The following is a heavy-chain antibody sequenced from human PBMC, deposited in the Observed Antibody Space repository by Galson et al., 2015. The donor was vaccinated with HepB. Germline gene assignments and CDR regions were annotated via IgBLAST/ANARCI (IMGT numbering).Heavy chain of an antibody. V-gene: IGHV3-49*03. CDR3: TRPPGVNYYDSWVVY. CDR2: IRSNAYGGTT. D-gene: IGHD3-22*01. CDR1: GFTFGDYA. J-gene: IGHJ4*02. Sequence: SLRLSCAASGFTFGDYAMSWFRQAPGKGLEWVGFIRSNAYGGTTEYAASVKGRFTISRDDSKSIAYLQMNSLKTEDTAVYYCTRPPGVNYYDSWVVYWGQGTLVTVSS.